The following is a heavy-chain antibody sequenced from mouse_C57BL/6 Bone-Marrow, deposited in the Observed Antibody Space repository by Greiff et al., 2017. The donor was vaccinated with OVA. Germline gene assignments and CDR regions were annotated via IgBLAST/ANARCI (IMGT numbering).Heavy chain of an antibody. D-gene: IGHD2-5*01. J-gene: IGHJ4*01. CDR1: GYTFTDYE. CDR3: TRGYSNYYAMDY. CDR2: IDPETGGT. V-gene: IGHV1-15*01. Sequence: QAQLQQSGAELVRPGASVTLSCKASGYTFTDYEMHWVKQTPVHGLEWIGAIDPETGGTAYNQKFTGKAILTADKSSSTAYMELRSLTSEDSAVYYCTRGYSNYYAMDYWGQGTSVTVSS.